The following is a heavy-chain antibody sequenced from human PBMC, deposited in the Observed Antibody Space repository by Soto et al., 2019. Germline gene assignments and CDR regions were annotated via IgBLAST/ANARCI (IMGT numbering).Heavy chain of an antibody. Sequence: QVQLVESGGGVVQPGRSLRLSCAASGFTFSSYAMHWVRQAPGKGLEWVAVISYDGSNKYYADSVKGRLTIANENSKNTLYLQMNSLIAEETAVYYCAREPYCSSTSCYREEYYGMDFWGQGTTVTVSS. D-gene: IGHD2-2*01. CDR3: AREPYCSSTSCYREEYYGMDF. CDR1: GFTFSSYA. J-gene: IGHJ6*02. CDR2: ISYDGSNK. V-gene: IGHV3-30-3*01.